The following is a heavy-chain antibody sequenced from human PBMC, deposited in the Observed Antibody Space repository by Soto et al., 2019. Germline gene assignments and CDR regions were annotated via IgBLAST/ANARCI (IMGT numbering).Heavy chain of an antibody. CDR1: GGSISSGGYY. Sequence: NPSETLSLTCTVSGGSISSGGYYWSWIRQHPGKGLEWIGYIYYSGSTYYNPSLKSRVTISVDTSKNQFSLKLSSVTAADTAVYYCATVIPHTPYNSPHYFDHWGQGTRVTVSS. J-gene: IGHJ4*02. CDR3: ATVIPHTPYNSPHYFDH. D-gene: IGHD1-20*01. CDR2: IYYSGST. V-gene: IGHV4-31*03.